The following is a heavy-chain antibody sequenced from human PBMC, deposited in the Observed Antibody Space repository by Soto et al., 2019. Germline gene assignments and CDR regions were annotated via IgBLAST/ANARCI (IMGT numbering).Heavy chain of an antibody. CDR1: GYTFTSYA. D-gene: IGHD5-12*01. V-gene: IGHV1-3*01. J-gene: IGHJ6*02. Sequence: ASVKVSCKASGYTFTSYAMHWVRQAPGQRLEWMGWINAGNGNTKYSQKFQGRVTITRDKSASTAYMELSSLRSEDTAVYYCARDQDSGHVIKLLYYYGMDVWGQGTTVTVSS. CDR3: ARDQDSGHVIKLLYYYGMDV. CDR2: INAGNGNT.